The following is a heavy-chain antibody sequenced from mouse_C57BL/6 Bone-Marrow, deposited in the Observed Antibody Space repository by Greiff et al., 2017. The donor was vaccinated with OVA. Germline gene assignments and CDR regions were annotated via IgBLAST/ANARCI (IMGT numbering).Heavy chain of an antibody. J-gene: IGHJ4*01. Sequence: EVQRVESGGGLVHPGGSLKLSCAASGFTFSDYYMYWVRQTPEKRLEWVAYISNGGGSTYYPDTVKGRFTISRDNAKNTLYLQMSRLKSEDTAMYYCARQGYSNYAPMDYWGQGTSVTVSS. CDR1: GFTFSDYY. V-gene: IGHV5-12*01. CDR2: ISNGGGST. CDR3: ARQGYSNYAPMDY. D-gene: IGHD2-5*01.